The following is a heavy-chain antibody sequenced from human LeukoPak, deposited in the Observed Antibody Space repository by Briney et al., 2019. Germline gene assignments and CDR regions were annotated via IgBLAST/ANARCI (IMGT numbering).Heavy chain of an antibody. V-gene: IGHV3-7*01. D-gene: IGHD3-3*01. Sequence: PGGSLRLSCAASGFTFSSYGMHWVRQAPGKGLEWVANIKQDGSEKYYVDSVKGRFTISRDNAKNSVDLQMNSLRVEDTAVYYCARGPYDFWSGYYTNWGQGTLVTVSS. CDR3: ARGPYDFWSGYYTN. CDR2: IKQDGSEK. CDR1: GFTFSSYG. J-gene: IGHJ4*02.